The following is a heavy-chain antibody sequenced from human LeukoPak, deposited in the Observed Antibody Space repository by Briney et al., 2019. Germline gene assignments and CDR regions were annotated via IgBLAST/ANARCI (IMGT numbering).Heavy chain of an antibody. D-gene: IGHD3-22*01. Sequence: SETLSLTCTVSGGSISNYWSWIRPPLGKGLAWIGSVYFSGSSYYNPSLKSRVTISVDTSENHFYLKLNSVTAADTAVYYCARRAHYYDSSGYRDPVDYWGQGTLVTVSS. CDR2: VYFSGSS. J-gene: IGHJ4*02. CDR3: ARRAHYYDSSGYRDPVDY. CDR1: GGSISNY. V-gene: IGHV4-59*12.